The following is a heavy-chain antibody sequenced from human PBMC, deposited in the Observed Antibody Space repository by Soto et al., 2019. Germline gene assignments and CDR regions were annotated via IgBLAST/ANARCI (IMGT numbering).Heavy chain of an antibody. D-gene: IGHD2-15*01. CDR3: PGRCRGGNCFSSYAMEV. CDR1: GYSFTSNL. V-gene: IGHV5-10-1*01. Sequence: PGESLKSSCKGSGYSFTSNLINWVRQMPGKGLEWVGRIDPSDSHSNYNPSFQGHVTISADKSTSSAYLQWNSLKASATATYYCPGRCRGGNCFSSYAMEVWGQGTTVTVSS. CDR2: IDPSDSHS. J-gene: IGHJ6*01.